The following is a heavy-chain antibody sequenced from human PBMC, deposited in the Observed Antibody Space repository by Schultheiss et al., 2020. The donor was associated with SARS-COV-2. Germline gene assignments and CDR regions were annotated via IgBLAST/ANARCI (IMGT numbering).Heavy chain of an antibody. J-gene: IGHJ5*02. CDR3: ARHVVVAATRGNWFDP. D-gene: IGHD2-15*01. CDR2: IYTSGST. CDR1: GGSISSYY. Sequence: SETLSLTCTVSGGSISSYYWSWIRQPAGKGLEWIGRIYTSGSTNYNPSLKSRVTMSVDTSKNQFSLKLSSVTAADTAVYYCARHVVVAATRGNWFDPWGQGTLVTVSS. V-gene: IGHV4-4*07.